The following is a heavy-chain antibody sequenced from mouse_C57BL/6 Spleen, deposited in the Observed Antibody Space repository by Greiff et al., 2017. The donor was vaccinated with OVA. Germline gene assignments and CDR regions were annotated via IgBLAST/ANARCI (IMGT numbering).Heavy chain of an antibody. CDR2: IDPSDSYT. CDR3: ARSRTVVATGGAMDY. D-gene: IGHD1-1*01. V-gene: IGHV1-50*01. CDR1: GYTFTSYW. J-gene: IGHJ4*01. Sequence: QVQLQQPGAELVKPGASVKLSCKASGYTFTSYWMQWVKQRPGQGLEWIGEIDPSDSYTNYNQKFKGKATLTVDTSSSTAYMQLSSLTSEDSAVYYCARSRTVVATGGAMDYWGQGTSVTVSS.